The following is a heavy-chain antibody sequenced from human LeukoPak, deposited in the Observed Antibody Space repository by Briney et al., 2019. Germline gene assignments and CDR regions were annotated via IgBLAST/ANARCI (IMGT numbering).Heavy chain of an antibody. V-gene: IGHV3-30*02. D-gene: IGHD2-15*01. CDR2: IQYDGSNK. Sequence: GGSLRLSCAASGFTFNKHGMHWVRQAPGKGLEWVTFIQYDGSNKYYADSVKGRFTISRDNSKNTLYLQMNSLRAEDTAVYYCAKDFALLGYCSGGTCHAGDSWGQGTLVTVSS. CDR3: AKDFALLGYCSGGTCHAGDS. J-gene: IGHJ4*02. CDR1: GFTFNKHG.